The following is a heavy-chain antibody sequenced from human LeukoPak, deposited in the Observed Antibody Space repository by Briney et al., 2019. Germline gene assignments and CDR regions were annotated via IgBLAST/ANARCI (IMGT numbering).Heavy chain of an antibody. D-gene: IGHD6-19*01. CDR2: ISSSSSSGSTI. CDR1: GFTFSDYY. V-gene: IGHV3-11*01. Sequence: PGGSLRLSCAASGFTFSDYYMTWIRQAPGKGLEWISYISSSSSSGSTIYYADSVKGRFTISRDNAKNSLYLQMNSLRAEDTAVYYCARTRSSSGWYLDYWGQGTLVTVSS. CDR3: ARTRSSSGWYLDY. J-gene: IGHJ4*02.